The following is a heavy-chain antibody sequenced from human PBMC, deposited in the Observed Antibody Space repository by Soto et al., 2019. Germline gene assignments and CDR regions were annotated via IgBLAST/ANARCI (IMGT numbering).Heavy chain of an antibody. D-gene: IGHD2-21*01. J-gene: IGHJ4*03. CDR2: IIPLFGTP. Sequence: QVQLVQSGAEVKKPGSSLKVSCKTSGVTFSTSGISWVRQGPGQGREWMGGIIPLFGTPKYARKFQGRVAITADDCASPPYLELSRLSSDDPAIYYCARVSPSICGRGNCYRLDSYFDSWGQGSQVVLSS. CDR1: GVTFSTSG. CDR3: ARVSPSICGRGNCYRLDSYFDS. V-gene: IGHV1-69*01.